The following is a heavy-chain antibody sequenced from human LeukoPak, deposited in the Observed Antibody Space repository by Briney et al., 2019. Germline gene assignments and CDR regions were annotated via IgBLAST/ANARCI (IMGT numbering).Heavy chain of an antibody. CDR1: GFTFSSYG. D-gene: IGHD6-13*01. CDR3: AKVGSSWYRGYFDY. V-gene: IGHV3-30*18. Sequence: QPGRSLRLSCAASGFTFSSYGMHWVRQAPGKGLEWVAVISYDGSNKYYADSAKGRFTISRDNSKNTLYLQMNSLRAEDTAVYYCAKVGSSWYRGYFDYWGQGTLVTVSS. CDR2: ISYDGSNK. J-gene: IGHJ4*02.